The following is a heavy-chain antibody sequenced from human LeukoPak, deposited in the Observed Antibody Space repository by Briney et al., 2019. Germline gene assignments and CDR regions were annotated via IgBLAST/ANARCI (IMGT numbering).Heavy chain of an antibody. CDR3: ARHVSDYDFWSGYYRGNWFDP. CDR1: GYTFTSNW. J-gene: IGHJ5*02. D-gene: IGHD3-3*01. CDR2: IYPGDSDT. Sequence: GESLKISCKASGYTFTSNWIGWVRQMPGKGLEWMGIIYPGDSDTRYSPSFQGQVTISADKSISTAYLQWSSLKASDTAMYYCARHVSDYDFWSGYYRGNWFDPWGQGTLVTVSS. V-gene: IGHV5-51*01.